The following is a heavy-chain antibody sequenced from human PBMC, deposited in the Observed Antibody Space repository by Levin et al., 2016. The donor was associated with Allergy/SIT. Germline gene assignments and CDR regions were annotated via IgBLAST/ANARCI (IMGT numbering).Heavy chain of an antibody. CDR1: GGSISSSSYY. D-gene: IGHD2-2*02. V-gene: IGHV4-39*01. J-gene: IGHJ4*02. CDR3: ARRYPTFDY. CDR2: IYYSGST. Sequence: SETLSLTCTVSGGSISSSSYYWGWIRQPPGKGLEWIGSIYYSGSTYYNPSLKSRVTISVDTSKNQFSLKLSSVTAADTAVYYCARRYPTFDYWGQGTLVTVSS.